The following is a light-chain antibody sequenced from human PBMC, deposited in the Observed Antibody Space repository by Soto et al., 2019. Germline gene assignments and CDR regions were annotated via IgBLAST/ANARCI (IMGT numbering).Light chain of an antibody. J-gene: IGKJ5*01. Sequence: DIQMTQSPSTLSASVGDRVTITCRASQSITSWLAWYQQKPEKAPKLLIYKASNLDTGVPSRFSGSGSGTEFTLTISNLQPDDFATYYCQQYNTFPITFGQGTRLENK. CDR3: QQYNTFPIT. V-gene: IGKV1-5*03. CDR1: QSITSW. CDR2: KAS.